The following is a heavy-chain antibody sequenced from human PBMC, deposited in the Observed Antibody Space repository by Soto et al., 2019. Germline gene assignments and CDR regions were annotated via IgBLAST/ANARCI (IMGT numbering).Heavy chain of an antibody. CDR2: INPNRGST. Sequence: ASVKVSCKASGYTFTSSDLNWVRQVTGQGLEWVGWINPNRGSTDYAQKFRDRVTMTADPSISTAYMEFSRLSSDDTAVYYCAKGVTAATSGWLSHFDTWGQGTVVTVSS. CDR3: AKGVTAATSGWLSHFDT. V-gene: IGHV1-8*01. J-gene: IGHJ4*02. D-gene: IGHD6-19*01. CDR1: GYTFTSSD.